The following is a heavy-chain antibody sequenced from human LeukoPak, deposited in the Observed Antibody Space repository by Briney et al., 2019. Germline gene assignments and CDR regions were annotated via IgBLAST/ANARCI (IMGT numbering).Heavy chain of an antibody. Sequence: SETLSLTCTVSGDSISGSNYYWGWIRRPPGKGLEWIGEIYHSGSTNYNPSLKSRVTISVDKSKNQFSLKLSSVTAADTAVYYCTRGPWFDPWGQGTLVTVSS. V-gene: IGHV4-39*07. CDR3: TRGPWFDP. CDR2: IYHSGST. J-gene: IGHJ5*02. CDR1: GDSISGSNYY.